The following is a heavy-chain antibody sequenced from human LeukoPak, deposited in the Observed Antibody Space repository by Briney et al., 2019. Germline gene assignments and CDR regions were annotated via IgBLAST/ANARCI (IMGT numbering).Heavy chain of an antibody. J-gene: IGHJ4*02. D-gene: IGHD6-13*01. CDR3: AREGIKKAFDY. Sequence: ASVKVSCKASGYTFTSCGISWVRQAPGQGLEWMGWVKPNNGTRYAQRFQGRVTMTRDTSINTAYMELSWLTSDDTAVYYCAREGIKKAFDYWGQGTLVTVSS. CDR1: GYTFTSCG. CDR2: VKPNNGT. V-gene: IGHV1-2*02.